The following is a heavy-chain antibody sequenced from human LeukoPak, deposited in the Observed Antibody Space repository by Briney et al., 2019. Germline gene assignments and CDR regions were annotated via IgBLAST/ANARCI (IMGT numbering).Heavy chain of an antibody. Sequence: SVKVSCKASGGTFSSYTISWVRQAPGQGLEWMGRIIPILGIANCAQKFQGRVTITADKSTSTAYMELSSLRSEDTAVYYCARDRLGYCSSTSCYLDLYYFDYWGQGTLVTVSS. CDR1: GGTFSSYT. J-gene: IGHJ4*02. CDR2: IIPILGIA. D-gene: IGHD2-2*01. CDR3: ARDRLGYCSSTSCYLDLYYFDY. V-gene: IGHV1-69*04.